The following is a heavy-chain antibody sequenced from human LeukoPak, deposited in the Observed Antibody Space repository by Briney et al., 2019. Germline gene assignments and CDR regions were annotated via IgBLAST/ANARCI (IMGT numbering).Heavy chain of an antibody. V-gene: IGHV4-4*07. CDR1: GGSISDYY. CDR3: AREIGGYTYGYVPREVSYYFDY. Sequence: PSETLSLTCSVSGGSISDYYWTWIRQPAGKGLEWIGRINASGTTRYNPSLKSRVTISVGTSKNQFSLKLSSVTAADTAVYYCAREIGGYTYGYVPREVSYYFDYWGQGTLVTVSS. CDR2: INASGTT. J-gene: IGHJ4*02. D-gene: IGHD5-18*01.